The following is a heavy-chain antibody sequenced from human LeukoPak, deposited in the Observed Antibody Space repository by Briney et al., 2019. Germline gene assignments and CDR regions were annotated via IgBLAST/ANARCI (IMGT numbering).Heavy chain of an antibody. V-gene: IGHV4-59*08. D-gene: IGHD6-19*01. Sequence: SETLSLTCTVSGGSISSYFWSWIRQPPGKGLEWIGYIYYSGSTNYNPSLKSRVTMSVDTSKNQFSLELSSVTAADTAVYYCARIDRAVAGTIDYWGQGTLVTVSS. CDR2: IYYSGST. CDR3: ARIDRAVAGTIDY. J-gene: IGHJ4*02. CDR1: GGSISSYF.